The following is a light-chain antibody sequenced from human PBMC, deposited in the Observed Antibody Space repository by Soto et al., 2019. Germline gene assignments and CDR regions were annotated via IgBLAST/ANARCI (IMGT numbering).Light chain of an antibody. CDR3: MQSTQLPPT. J-gene: IGKJ5*01. CDR2: EVS. V-gene: IGKV2D-29*02. Sequence: VMTQTPLSLSVAPGQPASISCKSSQSLLHITGETFLFWYLQKSGQSPQLXIYEVSTRVSGVPDRFSGSGSGTDFTLEISRVETDDVGIYYCMQSTQLPPTFGQGTRLEIK. CDR1: QSLLHITGETF.